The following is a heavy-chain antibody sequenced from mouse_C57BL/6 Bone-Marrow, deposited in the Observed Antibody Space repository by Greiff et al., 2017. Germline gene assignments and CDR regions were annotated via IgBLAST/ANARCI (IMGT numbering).Heavy chain of an antibody. CDR2: INSDGGST. J-gene: IGHJ2*02. Sequence: EVKVVESGGGLVQPGESLKLSCESYEYEFPSHDMSWVRKTPEKRLELVAAINSDGGSTYYPDTMERRFIITRDNTKKTLYLQMSSLMSEDTALYYCARHDGYYVENYFDYWGQGTSLTVSS. D-gene: IGHD2-3*01. CDR3: ARHDGYYVENYFDY. CDR1: EYEFPSHD. V-gene: IGHV5-2*01.